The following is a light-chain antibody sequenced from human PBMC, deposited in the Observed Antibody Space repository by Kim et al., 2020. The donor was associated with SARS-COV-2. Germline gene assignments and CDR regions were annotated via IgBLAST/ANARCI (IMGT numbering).Light chain of an antibody. CDR2: GAS. CDR3: RQYNNWPYT. CDR1: QSVSTN. J-gene: IGKJ2*01. Sequence: EKVMTQSPATLSVSPGEGATLSCTASQSVSTNLAWYQQKPGQAPRLLIYGASTRATGIPATFSGSGSGTEFTLTISSLQSEDYAVYYCRQYNNWPYTFGQGTRLEI. V-gene: IGKV3-15*01.